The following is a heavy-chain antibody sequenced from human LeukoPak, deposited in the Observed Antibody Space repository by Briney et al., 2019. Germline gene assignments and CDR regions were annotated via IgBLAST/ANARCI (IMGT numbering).Heavy chain of an antibody. J-gene: IGHJ4*02. CDR2: INPNSGGT. Sequence: ASVKVSCKASGYTFTGYYMHWVRQAPGQGLEWMGWINPNSGGTNYAQKFQGRVTMTRDTSISTAYMELSRLRSDDTAVYYCARGRDGYIHATDYWGQGTLVTVSS. D-gene: IGHD5-24*01. V-gene: IGHV1-2*02. CDR1: GYTFTGYY. CDR3: ARGRDGYIHATDY.